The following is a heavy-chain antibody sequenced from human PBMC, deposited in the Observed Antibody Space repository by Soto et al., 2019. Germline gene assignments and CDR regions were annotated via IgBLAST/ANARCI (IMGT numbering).Heavy chain of an antibody. V-gene: IGHV4-31*03. Sequence: SETLSLTCTVSGGSISIGGYYWSWIRQHPGKGLEWIGYIYYSGSTYYNPSLKSRVTISVDTSKNQFSLKLSSVTAADTAVYYCARLNPLSYYFDYWGQGTLVTVSS. J-gene: IGHJ4*02. CDR3: ARLNPLSYYFDY. CDR1: GGSISIGGYY. CDR2: IYYSGST.